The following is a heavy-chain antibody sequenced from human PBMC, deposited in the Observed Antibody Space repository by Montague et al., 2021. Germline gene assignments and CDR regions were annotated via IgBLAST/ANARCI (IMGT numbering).Heavy chain of an antibody. V-gene: IGHV4-39*01. CDR2: VYESGRT. J-gene: IGHJ3*02. CDR3: SRGPFFFASRGDYYFDSFDI. D-gene: IGHD3-22*01. Sequence: SETLSLTCTVSGVSVNNNSFFWAWIRQTPGKGLEWIGSVYESGRTHYNPSLKSRVTIVVATSKNQFSLNLTSVTAADTSVFYCSRGPFFFASRGDYYFDSFDIWGQGTMVTVSS. CDR1: GVSVNNNSFF.